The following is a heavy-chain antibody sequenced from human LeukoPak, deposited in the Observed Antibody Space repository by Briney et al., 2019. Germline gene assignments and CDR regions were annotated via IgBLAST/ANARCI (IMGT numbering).Heavy chain of an antibody. CDR2: IYHSGST. CDR3: ARVVYCSSTSCYETNLNYFDY. CDR1: SGSISGSDYY. Sequence: SETLSLTCTVSSGSISGSDYYWCWIRQPPGKGLEWIGYIYHSGSTYYNPSLKSRVTISVDRSRNQFSLKLSSVTAADTAVYYCARVVYCSSTSCYETNLNYFDYWGQGTLVTVSS. D-gene: IGHD2-2*01. V-gene: IGHV4-30-2*01. J-gene: IGHJ4*02.